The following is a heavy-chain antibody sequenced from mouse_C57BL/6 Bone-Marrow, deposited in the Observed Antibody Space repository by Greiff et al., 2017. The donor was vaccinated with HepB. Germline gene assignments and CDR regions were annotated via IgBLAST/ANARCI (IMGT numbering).Heavy chain of an antibody. CDR1: GYTFTSYW. D-gene: IGHD1-1*01. CDR3: ARCSLTTVVAHFDY. V-gene: IGHV1-61*01. CDR2: IYPSDSET. J-gene: IGHJ2*01. Sequence: VQLQQPGAELVRPGSSVKLSCKASGYTFTSYWMDWVKQRPGQGLEWIGNIYPSDSETHYNQKFKDKATLTVDKSSSTAYMQLSSLTSEDSAVYYCARCSLTTVVAHFDYWGQGTTLTVSS.